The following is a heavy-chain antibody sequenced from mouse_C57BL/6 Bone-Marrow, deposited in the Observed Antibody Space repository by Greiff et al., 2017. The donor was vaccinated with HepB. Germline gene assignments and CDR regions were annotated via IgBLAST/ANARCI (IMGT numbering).Heavy chain of an antibody. CDR1: GYAFSSSW. Sequence: QVQLQQSGAELVKPGASVKISCKASGYAFSSSWMNWVKQRPGKGLEWIGRIYPGDGDTNYNGKFKGKATLTADKSSSTAYMQLSSLTSEDSAVYFCARGGYFDVWGTGTTVTVSS. V-gene: IGHV1-82*01. J-gene: IGHJ1*03. CDR3: ARGGYFDV. CDR2: IYPGDGDT.